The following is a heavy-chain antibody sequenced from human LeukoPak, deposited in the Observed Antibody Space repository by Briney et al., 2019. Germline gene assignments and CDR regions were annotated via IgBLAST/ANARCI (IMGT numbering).Heavy chain of an antibody. CDR3: ARDGAVDILTGYGAFYI. Sequence: SETLSLTCTVSGGSISSSSYYWGWIRQPPGKGLEWIGSIYYSGSTYYNPSLKSRVTISVDTSKNQFSLKLNSVTAADTAIYYCARDGAVDILTGYGAFYIWGQGAMVIVS. CDR2: IYYSGST. J-gene: IGHJ3*02. V-gene: IGHV4-39*07. D-gene: IGHD3-9*01. CDR1: GGSISSSSYY.